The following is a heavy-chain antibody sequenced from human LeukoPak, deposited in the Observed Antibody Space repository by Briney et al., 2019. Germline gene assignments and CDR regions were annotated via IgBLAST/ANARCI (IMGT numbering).Heavy chain of an antibody. V-gene: IGHV5-51*01. CDR3: ARSSPHCSSTSCPFDY. CDR2: IYPGDSDT. D-gene: IGHD2-2*01. CDR1: GYSFTSYW. Sequence: NTGESLKISCKGSGYSFTSYWIGWVRQMPGKGLEWMGIIYPGDSDTGYSPSFQGQVTISADKSISTAYLQWSSLKASDTAMYYCARSSPHCSSTSCPFDYWGQGTLVTVSS. J-gene: IGHJ4*02.